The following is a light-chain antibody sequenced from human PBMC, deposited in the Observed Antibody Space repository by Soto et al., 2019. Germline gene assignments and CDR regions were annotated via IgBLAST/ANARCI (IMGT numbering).Light chain of an antibody. CDR1: SSNIGSNT. J-gene: IGLJ1*01. V-gene: IGLV1-44*01. CDR2: SSN. CDR3: AAWDDSLNGYV. Sequence: QTVVTQPPSASGTPGQRVTISCSGSSSNIGSNTVNWYHHLPGAAPKLLIYSSNQRPSGVPDRFSGSKSGTSASLAISGLQSEDEADYYCAAWDDSLNGYVFGTGTKLTVL.